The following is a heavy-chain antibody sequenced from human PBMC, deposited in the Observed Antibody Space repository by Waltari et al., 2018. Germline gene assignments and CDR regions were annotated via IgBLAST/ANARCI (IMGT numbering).Heavy chain of an antibody. J-gene: IGHJ6*04. V-gene: IGHV1-69-2*01. D-gene: IGHD3-22*01. Sequence: EVQLVQSGAEVKKPGATVKISCKASGYTFTDYYMHWVQQAPGKGLEWMGRVDPEDGETIYAEKFQGRVTITADTSTDTAYMELSSLRSEDTAVYYCATEVDYYDSSGYYGADVWGKGTTVTVSS. CDR3: ATEVDYYDSSGYYGADV. CDR2: VDPEDGET. CDR1: GYTFTDYY.